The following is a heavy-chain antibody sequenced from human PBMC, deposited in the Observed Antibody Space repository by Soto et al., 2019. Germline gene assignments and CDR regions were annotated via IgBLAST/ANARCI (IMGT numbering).Heavy chain of an antibody. D-gene: IGHD1-26*01. J-gene: IGHJ4*02. CDR1: GFTFSSYG. CDR3: AKIPNDIVGATTYVDY. CDR2: ISYDGSNK. Sequence: GGSLRLSCAASGFTFSSYGMHWVRQAPGKGLEWVAVISYDGSNKYYADSVKGRFTISRDNSKNTLYLQMNSLRAEDTAVYYCAKIPNDIVGATTYVDYWGQGTLVTVSS. V-gene: IGHV3-30*18.